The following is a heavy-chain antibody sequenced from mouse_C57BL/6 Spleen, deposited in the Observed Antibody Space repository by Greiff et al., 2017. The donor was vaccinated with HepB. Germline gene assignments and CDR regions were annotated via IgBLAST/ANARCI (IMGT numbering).Heavy chain of an antibody. D-gene: IGHD1-1*01. J-gene: IGHJ4*01. CDR2: INPYNGDT. CDR3: AITTVQYYYAMDY. Sequence: EVKLQQSGPELVKPGDSVKISCKASGYSFTGYFMNWVMQSHGKSLEWIGRINPYNGDTFYNQKFKGKATLTVDKSSSTAHMELRSLTSEDSAVYYCAITTVQYYYAMDYWGQGTSVTVSS. CDR1: GYSFTGYF. V-gene: IGHV1-20*01.